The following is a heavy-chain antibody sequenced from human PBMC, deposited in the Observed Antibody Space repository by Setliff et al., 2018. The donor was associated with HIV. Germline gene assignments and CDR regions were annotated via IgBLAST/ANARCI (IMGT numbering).Heavy chain of an antibody. Sequence: SETLSLTCTVAGVSISSSSSYWGWIRQPPEKGLEWIGNVYYNGKTYNNPSLKSRVTVSVDTSKNQFSLKMSAVTAADTGMYYCARLTGYCSGDSCFSGEFDYWGQGALVTVSS. V-gene: IGHV4-39*01. J-gene: IGHJ4*02. D-gene: IGHD2-15*01. CDR2: VYYNGKT. CDR3: ARLTGYCSGDSCFSGEFDY. CDR1: GVSISSSSSY.